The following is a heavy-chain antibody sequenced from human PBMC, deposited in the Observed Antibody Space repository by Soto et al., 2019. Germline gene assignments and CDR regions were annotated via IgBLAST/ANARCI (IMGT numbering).Heavy chain of an antibody. Sequence: AETLSLTCSVSGGSINSYWWSWIRQPAGKGLEWIGRVYSSGTTDYNPSLNSRATLSVETSKNQFSLKLSSVTAADTAVYYCARDIGSYAYGEGYWGQGIQVTVSS. J-gene: IGHJ4*02. CDR1: GGSINSYW. V-gene: IGHV4-4*07. CDR3: ARDIGSYAYGEGY. D-gene: IGHD3-10*01. CDR2: VYSSGTT.